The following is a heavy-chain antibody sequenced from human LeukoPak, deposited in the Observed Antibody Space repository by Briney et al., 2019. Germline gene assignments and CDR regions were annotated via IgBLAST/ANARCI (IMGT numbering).Heavy chain of an antibody. V-gene: IGHV1-69*04. J-gene: IGHJ4*02. CDR3: ARSGYSYGYKVSGFDY. Sequence: SVKVSCKASGGTFSSYAISWVRQAPGQGLEWMGRIIPILGIANYAQKFQGRVTITADKSTSTAYMELSSLRSEDTAVYYCARSGYSYGYKVSGFDYWGQGTLVTVSS. D-gene: IGHD5-18*01. CDR2: IIPILGIA. CDR1: GGTFSSYA.